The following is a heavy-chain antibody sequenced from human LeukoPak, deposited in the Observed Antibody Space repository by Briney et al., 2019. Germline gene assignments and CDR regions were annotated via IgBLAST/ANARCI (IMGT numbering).Heavy chain of an antibody. D-gene: IGHD4/OR15-4a*01. Sequence: SETLSLTCTVSGGSISSNSYYWGWIRQPPGKGLVRIGSIYYYGSTHYNPSLKSRVPISLYTSKGQFSLKLSSVTAADTAVYYCARHDYNNPFDYWGQGTLVTVSS. CDR2: IYYYGST. V-gene: IGHV4-39*01. CDR3: ARHDYNNPFDY. CDR1: GGSISSNSYY. J-gene: IGHJ4*02.